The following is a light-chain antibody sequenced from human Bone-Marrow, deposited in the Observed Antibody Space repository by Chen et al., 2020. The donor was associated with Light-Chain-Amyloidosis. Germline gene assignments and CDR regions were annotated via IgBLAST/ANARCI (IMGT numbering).Light chain of an antibody. CDR1: NIGSTS. J-gene: IGLJ3*02. CDR3: QVWDRSSDRPV. Sequence: SYVLTQPSSVSVAPGQTATIACGGNNIGSTSLHWYQQAPGQAPLLVVYDDSDRPSGIPERLSGSKSGNTATLTSSRVEAEDEADYYGQVWDRSSDRPVFGGGTKLTVL. V-gene: IGLV3-21*02. CDR2: DDS.